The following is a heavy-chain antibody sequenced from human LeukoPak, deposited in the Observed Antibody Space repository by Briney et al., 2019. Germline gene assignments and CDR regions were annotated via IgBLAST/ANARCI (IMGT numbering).Heavy chain of an antibody. CDR2: IRSKAYGGTT. D-gene: IGHD3-10*01. Sequence: GGPLSLSCQASGFTFGDNGLSWVRKAPGRGRGWVGFIRSKAYGGTTEYAASVKGRFTISRDDSKSIAYLQMNSLKIEDTAVYYCTGSFGELTFFDYWGQGTLVTVSS. CDR1: GFTFGDNG. CDR3: TGSFGELTFFDY. J-gene: IGHJ4*02. V-gene: IGHV3-49*04.